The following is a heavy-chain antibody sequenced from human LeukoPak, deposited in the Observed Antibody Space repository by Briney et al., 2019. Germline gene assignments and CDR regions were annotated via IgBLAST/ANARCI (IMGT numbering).Heavy chain of an antibody. CDR1: GFTFSSYA. V-gene: IGHV3-64*01. CDR3: ARDRGRYYYDSSGYYDY. CDR2: ISGNGGST. D-gene: IGHD3-22*01. J-gene: IGHJ4*02. Sequence: PGRSLRLSCAASGFTFSSYAMHWVRQAPGKGLEYVSAISGNGGSTYYANSVKGRFTISRDNSKNTLYLQMGSLRAEDMAVYYCARDRGRYYYDSSGYYDYWGQGTLVTVSS.